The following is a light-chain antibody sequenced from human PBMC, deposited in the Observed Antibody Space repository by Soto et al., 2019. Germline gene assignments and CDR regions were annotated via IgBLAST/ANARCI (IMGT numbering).Light chain of an antibody. CDR2: DAS. J-gene: IGKJ4*01. CDR1: QSVSSY. Sequence: EIVLTQSPATLSLSPGERATLSCRASQSVSSYLAWYQQKPGQAPRLLIYDASNRATGIPARFSGSGSGTDFPLTISSLEPEDFAVYYCQQSSNWPLVTFGGGTKVEIK. CDR3: QQSSNWPLVT. V-gene: IGKV3-11*01.